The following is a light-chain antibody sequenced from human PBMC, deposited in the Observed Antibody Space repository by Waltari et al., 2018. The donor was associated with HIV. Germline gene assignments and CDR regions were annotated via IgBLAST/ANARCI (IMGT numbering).Light chain of an antibody. J-gene: IGLJ1*01. Sequence: QSALTQPASVSGSPGQSITISCTGASRDVGGYDYVPWYQQHPGKAPKLMIYEVTNRPSGISNRFSGSKSGNTASLTISGLQAEDEADYYCSSYRSSSTFVFGTGTKVTVL. CDR2: EVT. V-gene: IGLV2-14*03. CDR1: SRDVGGYDY. CDR3: SSYRSSSTFV.